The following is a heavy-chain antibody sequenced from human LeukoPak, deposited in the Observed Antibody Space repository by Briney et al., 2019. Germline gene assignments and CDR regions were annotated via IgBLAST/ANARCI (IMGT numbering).Heavy chain of an antibody. CDR3: ATFGVTAAGDAFDI. CDR2: ISSSSTFK. J-gene: IGHJ3*02. Sequence: PRGSLRLSCVGSGITFSSYSINWVRQAPGKGLEWVSSISSSSTFKNFAESLKGRFTISRDNAQNSVFLQVNSLRAEDTAVYYCATFGVTAAGDAFDIWGQGTMVAVSS. V-gene: IGHV3-21*01. D-gene: IGHD6-13*01. CDR1: GITFSSYS.